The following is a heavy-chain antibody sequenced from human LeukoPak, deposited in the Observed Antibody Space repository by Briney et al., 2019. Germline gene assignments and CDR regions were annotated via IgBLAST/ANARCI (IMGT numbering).Heavy chain of an antibody. CDR3: ARAPSEIGGYYPEYFRH. CDR2: IKSDGRT. J-gene: IGHJ1*01. D-gene: IGHD3-22*01. V-gene: IGHV3-74*01. CDR1: GFTFSNYW. Sequence: GGSLRLSCAAAGFTFSNYWMHWVRQAPGKGLVWVSRIKSDGRTNYADSVKGRFTISRDNAKNTVSLQMNSLRAEDTGVYYCARAPSEIGGYYPEYFRHWGLGNLVTVSS.